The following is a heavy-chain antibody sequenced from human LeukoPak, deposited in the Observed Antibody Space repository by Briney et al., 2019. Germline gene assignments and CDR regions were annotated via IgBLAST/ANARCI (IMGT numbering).Heavy chain of an antibody. CDR2: IKQDGSEK. CDR3: ARDPALYSSSWYVPYLFDY. J-gene: IGHJ4*02. Sequence: GGSLRLSCAASGFTFTNYWMSWVRQAPGKGLEWVANIKQDGSEKYYVDSVKGRFTISRDNAKNSLYLQMNTLRAEDTAVYYCARDPALYSSSWYVPYLFDYWGQGTLVTVSS. CDR1: GFTFTNYW. D-gene: IGHD6-13*01. V-gene: IGHV3-7*01.